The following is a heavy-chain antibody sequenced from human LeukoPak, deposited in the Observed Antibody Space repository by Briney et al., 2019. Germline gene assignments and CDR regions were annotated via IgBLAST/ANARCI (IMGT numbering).Heavy chain of an antibody. V-gene: IGHV1-69*05. CDR2: IIPIFGTA. CDR3: AREDYGGNFFDY. J-gene: IGHJ4*02. D-gene: IGHD4-23*01. Sequence: ASVKVSCKASGGTFSSYAISWVRQAPGQGLEWMGGIIPIFGTANYAQKFQGRVTITTDESTSTAYMELSSLRSEDTAVYYCAREDYGGNFFDYWGQGPWSPSPQ. CDR1: GGTFSSYA.